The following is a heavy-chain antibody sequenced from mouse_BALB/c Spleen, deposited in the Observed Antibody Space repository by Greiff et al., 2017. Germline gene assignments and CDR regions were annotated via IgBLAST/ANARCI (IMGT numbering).Heavy chain of an antibody. J-gene: IGHJ3*01. CDR3: ARAFYGNYGFAY. CDR1: GFTFSSYA. V-gene: IGHV5-6-5*01. Sequence: EVQLVESGGGLVKPGGSLKLSCAASGFTFSSYAMSWVHQTPEKRLEWVASISSGGSTYYPDSVKGRFTISRDNARNILYLQMSSLRSEDTAMYYCARAFYGNYGFAYWGQGTLVTVSA. CDR2: ISSGGST. D-gene: IGHD2-1*01.